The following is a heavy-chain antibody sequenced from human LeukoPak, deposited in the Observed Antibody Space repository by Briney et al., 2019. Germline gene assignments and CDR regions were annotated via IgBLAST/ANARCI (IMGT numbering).Heavy chain of an antibody. CDR2: IKQAGTEK. CDR1: GFIFSSYW. V-gene: IGHV3-7*01. Sequence: GGSLRLSCAASGFIFSSYWMSWVRQAPGKGLEWVANIKQAGTEKYYVDSVKGRFTISRDNAKNSLYLQMNSLRAEDTAVYYCARVRGSFYFDYCGQGTLVTVSS. CDR3: ARVRGSFYFDY. J-gene: IGHJ4*02. D-gene: IGHD1-26*01.